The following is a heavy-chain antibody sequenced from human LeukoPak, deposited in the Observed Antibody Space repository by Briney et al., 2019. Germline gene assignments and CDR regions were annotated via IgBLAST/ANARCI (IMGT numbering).Heavy chain of an antibody. CDR1: GFTFSSYA. CDR3: ARSGSSSWYNWFDP. V-gene: IGHV3-30*01. Sequence: PGRSLRLSCAASGFTFSSYAMHWVRQAPGKGLEWVAVISYDGSNKYYADSVKGRFTISRDNSKNTLYLQMNSLRAEDTAVYYCARSGSSSWYNWFDPWGQGTLVTV. D-gene: IGHD6-13*01. J-gene: IGHJ5*02. CDR2: ISYDGSNK.